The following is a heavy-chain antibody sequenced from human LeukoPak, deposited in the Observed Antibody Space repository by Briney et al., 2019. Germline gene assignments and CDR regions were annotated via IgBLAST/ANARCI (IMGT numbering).Heavy chain of an antibody. Sequence: PSETLSLPCTVSGRSLSIRSYYWGWIRQPPGKGLERIGSIYYSGSTYYNPSIKSRVTISVDTSKNQFSLKLSSVTAADTAVYYCARHPSNYDILTGYYNPYWFDPWGQGTLVTVSS. D-gene: IGHD3-9*01. V-gene: IGHV4-39*01. CDR2: IYYSGST. J-gene: IGHJ5*02. CDR3: ARHPSNYDILTGYYNPYWFDP. CDR1: GRSLSIRSYY.